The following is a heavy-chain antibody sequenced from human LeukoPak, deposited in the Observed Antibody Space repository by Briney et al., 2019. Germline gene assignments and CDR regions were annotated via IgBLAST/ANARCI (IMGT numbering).Heavy chain of an antibody. CDR3: ASSPNTRGVNEEAFDI. Sequence: SWVKVSCKASGGTFSSYAISWVRPAPGQGLEWMGGIIPIFGTANYAQKFQGRVTITADESTSTAYMELSSLRSEDTAVYYCASSPNTRGVNEEAFDIWGQGTMVTVSS. CDR2: IIPIFGTA. V-gene: IGHV1-69*01. CDR1: GGTFSSYA. D-gene: IGHD1-1*01. J-gene: IGHJ3*02.